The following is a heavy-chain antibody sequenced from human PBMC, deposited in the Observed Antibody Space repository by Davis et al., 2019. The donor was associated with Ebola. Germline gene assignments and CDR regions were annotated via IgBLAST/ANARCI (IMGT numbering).Heavy chain of an antibody. D-gene: IGHD1-26*01. J-gene: IGHJ5*02. CDR3: ARDYSGSYRPGWFDP. Sequence: AASVKVSCKASGGTFSSYAISWVRQAPGQGLEWMGGIIPIFGTANYAQKFQGRVTITADKSTSTAYMELSSLRSEDTAVYYCARDYSGSYRPGWFDPWGQGTLVTVSS. CDR2: IIPIFGTA. V-gene: IGHV1-69*06. CDR1: GGTFSSYA.